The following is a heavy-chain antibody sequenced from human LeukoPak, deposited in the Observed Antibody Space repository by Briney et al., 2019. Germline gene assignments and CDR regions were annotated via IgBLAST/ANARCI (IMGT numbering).Heavy chain of an antibody. CDR2: VSGSSAAT. D-gene: IGHD2-21*01. Sequence: GGSLRLSCAASGFTFSIYAMSWVRQAPGKGLEWVSAVSGSSAATYYGDSVKGRFTISRDNSKNTLFLQINSLRVEDTAIYYCARGGLNCFDPWGQGTLVTVSS. V-gene: IGHV3-23*01. J-gene: IGHJ5*02. CDR1: GFTFSIYA. CDR3: ARGGLNCFDP.